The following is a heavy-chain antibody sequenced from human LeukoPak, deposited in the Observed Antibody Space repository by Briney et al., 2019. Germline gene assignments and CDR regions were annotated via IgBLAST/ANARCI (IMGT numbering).Heavy chain of an antibody. Sequence: GGSLRLSCAASGFTFSSYGMHWVRQAPGKGLEWVADIWYDGSNTDDADSVKGRFTISRDNSKNTLYLQMNSLRAEDTAVYYCARGHWHIDLWGCGTLVTVSS. J-gene: IGHJ2*01. V-gene: IGHV3-33*01. CDR2: IWYDGSNT. CDR1: GFTFSSYG. CDR3: ARGHWHIDL.